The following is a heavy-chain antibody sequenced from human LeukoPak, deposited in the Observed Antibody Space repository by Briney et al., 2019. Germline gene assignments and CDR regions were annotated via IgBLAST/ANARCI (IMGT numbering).Heavy chain of an antibody. J-gene: IGHJ4*02. V-gene: IGHV4-30-4*08. CDR2: IYSSGST. CDR1: GGSISSGDYY. CDR3: ARGLGYCSGGSCYFPYYFDY. D-gene: IGHD2-15*01. Sequence: SQTLSLTCTVSGGSISSGDYYWSWIRQPPGTGLEWIRYIYSSGSTYYNPSLKSRVTISVDTSKNQFSLKLSSVTAADTAVYYCARGLGYCSGGSCYFPYYFDYWGQGTLVTVSS.